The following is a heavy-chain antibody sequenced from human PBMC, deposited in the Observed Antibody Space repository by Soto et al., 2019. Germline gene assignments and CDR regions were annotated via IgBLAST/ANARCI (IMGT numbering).Heavy chain of an antibody. D-gene: IGHD3-16*01. CDR2: LSSDGFGA. V-gene: IGHV3-74*03. Sequence: DLEESGGGLVQPGGSLRLSCAASGFSLSPYWMHWVRQVPGRGLEWVARLSSDGFGAAYADSMKGRFFISRDIARNTLSLQMNSLRADDTAVYYCARDLGGPDYWGRGTSVTVSS. CDR1: GFSLSPYW. CDR3: ARDLGGPDY. J-gene: IGHJ4*02.